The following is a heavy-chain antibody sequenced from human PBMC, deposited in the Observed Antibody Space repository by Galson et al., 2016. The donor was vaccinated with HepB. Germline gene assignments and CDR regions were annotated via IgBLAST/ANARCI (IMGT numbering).Heavy chain of an antibody. CDR1: GASVSSNSFY. D-gene: IGHD6-13*01. CDR2: IYYSGRT. J-gene: IGHJ2*01. Sequence: SETLSLTCSVSGASVSSNSFYWAWIRQPPGKGLEWIGSIYYSGRTYNNPSLKGRVTMSVDTSKNYFSLKLTSVTAADTAVYYCARQTITAAGDYWGRGTLVTVSS. V-gene: IGHV4-39*01. CDR3: ARQTITAAGDY.